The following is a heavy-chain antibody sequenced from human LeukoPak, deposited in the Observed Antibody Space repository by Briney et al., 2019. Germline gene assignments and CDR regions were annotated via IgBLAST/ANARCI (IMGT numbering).Heavy chain of an antibody. CDR2: ISAYNGNT. Sequence: RVASVKVSCKASGYIFTSYGISWVRQAPGQGLEWMGWISAYNGNTNYAQELQGRVTMTTDTSTSTAYMELRSLRSDDTAVYYCAREEWELLRGHYFDYWGQGTLVTVSS. D-gene: IGHD1-26*01. CDR3: AREEWELLRGHYFDY. J-gene: IGHJ4*02. CDR1: GYIFTSYG. V-gene: IGHV1-18*01.